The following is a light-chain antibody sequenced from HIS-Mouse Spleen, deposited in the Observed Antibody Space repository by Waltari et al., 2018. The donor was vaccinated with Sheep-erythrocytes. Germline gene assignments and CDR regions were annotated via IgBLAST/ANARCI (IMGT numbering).Light chain of an antibody. J-gene: IGKJ4*01. CDR1: QSISSY. CDR3: QQSYSTPPT. CDR2: AAS. Sequence: DIQMTQSPSSLSAPVGDRVTITCRASQSISSYLNWYQQKPWKAPKLLIYAASSLQSGVPSRFSGSGSGTDFTLTISSLQPEDFATYYCQQSYSTPPTFGGGTKVEIK. V-gene: IGKV1-39*01.